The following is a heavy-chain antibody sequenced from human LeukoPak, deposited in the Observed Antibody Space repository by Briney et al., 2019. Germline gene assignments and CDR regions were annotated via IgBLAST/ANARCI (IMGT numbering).Heavy chain of an antibody. J-gene: IGHJ4*02. CDR2: IYYSGIT. V-gene: IGHV4-61*02. D-gene: IGHD6-19*01. Sequence: SQTLSLTCNVSGGSISSGRYYWSWIRQPAGKGLEWIGRIYYSGITDYNPSLKSRVTISVDTSKNQFSLRLPSVTAADTAVYYCARRPRRAVAGSDYWGQGTLVTVSS. CDR1: GGSISSGRYY. CDR3: ARRPRRAVAGSDY.